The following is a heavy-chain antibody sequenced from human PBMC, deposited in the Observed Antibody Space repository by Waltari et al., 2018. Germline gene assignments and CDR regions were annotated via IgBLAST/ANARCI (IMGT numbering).Heavy chain of an antibody. CDR2: IYTSGST. J-gene: IGHJ5*02. CDR3: AREWIQDLDP. CDR1: GGSISSGSYY. Sequence: QVQLQESGPGLVKPSQTLSLTCTVSGGSISSGSYYWSWIRQPAGKGLEWIGRIYTSGSTNYTPSLKSRVTISVDTSKNQFSLKLSSVTAADTAVYYCAREWIQDLDPWGQGTLVTVSS. V-gene: IGHV4-61*02. D-gene: IGHD5-18*01.